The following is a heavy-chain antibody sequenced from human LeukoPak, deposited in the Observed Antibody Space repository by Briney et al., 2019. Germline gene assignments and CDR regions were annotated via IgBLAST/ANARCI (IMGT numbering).Heavy chain of an antibody. D-gene: IGHD2-2*01. CDR2: INHSGST. CDR3: ARELGCSSTSCLTYNWFDP. CDR1: GGSFSGYY. J-gene: IGHJ5*02. V-gene: IGHV4-34*01. Sequence: SETLSLTCAVYGGSFSGYYWSWIRQPPGKGLEWIGEINHSGSTNYNPSLKSRVTISVDTSKNRSSLKLSSVTAADTAVYYCARELGCSSTSCLTYNWFDPWGQGTLVTVSS.